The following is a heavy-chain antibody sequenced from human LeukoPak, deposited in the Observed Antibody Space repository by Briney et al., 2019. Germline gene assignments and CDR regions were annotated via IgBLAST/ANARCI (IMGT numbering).Heavy chain of an antibody. J-gene: IGHJ4*02. CDR3: AKGVLTTLTPFDY. Sequence: ETLSLTCAVYGGSFSGYYWSWIRQPPGKGLEWVSSLSSSGANIYYADSVKGRFTISRDNSKDTLYLQMNSLRAEDTAVYFCAKGVLTTLTPFDYWGQGTLVTVSS. CDR1: GGSFSGYY. D-gene: IGHD4-11*01. CDR2: LSSSGANI. V-gene: IGHV3-23*01.